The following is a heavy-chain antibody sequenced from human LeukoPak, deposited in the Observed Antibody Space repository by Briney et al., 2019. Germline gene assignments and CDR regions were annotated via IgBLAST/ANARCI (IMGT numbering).Heavy chain of an antibody. J-gene: IGHJ4*02. CDR3: AKNGDEFYDILTGYYSGQFDY. Sequence: PGGSLRLSCAASGFTFSSYGMHWVRQAPGKGLEWVAVIWYDGSNKYYADSVKGRFTISRDNSKNTLYLQMNSLRAEDTAVYYCAKNGDEFYDILTGYYSGQFDYWGQGTLVTVSS. CDR2: IWYDGSNK. V-gene: IGHV3-33*06. CDR1: GFTFSSYG. D-gene: IGHD3-9*01.